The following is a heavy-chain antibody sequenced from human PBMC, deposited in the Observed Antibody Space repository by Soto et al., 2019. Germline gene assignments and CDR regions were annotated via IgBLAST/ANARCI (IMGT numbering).Heavy chain of an antibody. Sequence: ASVKVSCNASGDTFPSFYIHWVRQAPGQGLEWMGIINPSGGSTSYAQKFQGRVTMTRDTSTSTVYMELSSLRSEDTAVYYCARGVTIFDPVYYYYMDVWGKGTTVTVSS. CDR1: GDTFPSFY. D-gene: IGHD3-3*01. J-gene: IGHJ6*03. CDR2: INPSGGST. V-gene: IGHV1-46*03. CDR3: ARGVTIFDPVYYYYMDV.